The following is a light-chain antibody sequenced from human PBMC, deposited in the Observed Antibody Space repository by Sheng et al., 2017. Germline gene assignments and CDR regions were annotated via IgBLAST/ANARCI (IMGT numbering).Light chain of an antibody. CDR3: QQYSNWWT. Sequence: IVLTQSPGTLSLSPGERATLSCRASQSVSSNLAWYQQKPGQAPRLLIYDVSTRATGIPARFSGSGSGTEFTLTISSLQSEDFAVYVCQQYSNWWTFGQGTKVEIK. J-gene: IGKJ1*01. V-gene: IGKV3-15*01. CDR1: QSVSSN. CDR2: DVS.